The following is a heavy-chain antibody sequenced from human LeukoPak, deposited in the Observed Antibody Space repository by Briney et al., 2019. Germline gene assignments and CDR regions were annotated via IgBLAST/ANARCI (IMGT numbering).Heavy chain of an antibody. D-gene: IGHD3-3*01. CDR1: GFTFSSYE. Sequence: QPGGSLRLSCAASGFTFSSYEMNWVRQAPGKGLEWVSYISSSGSTIYYADSVKGRFTISRDNAKNSLYLQMNSLRAEDTAVYYCAREAYDFWSGSIYGMDVWGQGTTVIVSS. CDR3: AREAYDFWSGSIYGMDV. V-gene: IGHV3-48*03. CDR2: ISSSGSTI. J-gene: IGHJ6*02.